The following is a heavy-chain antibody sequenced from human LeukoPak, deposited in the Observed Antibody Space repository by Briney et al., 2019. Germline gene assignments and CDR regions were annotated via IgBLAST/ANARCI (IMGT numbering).Heavy chain of an antibody. Sequence: SETLSLTCTVSGGSISSGDYYWSWIRQPPGKGLEWIGYIYYSGSTYYNPSLKSRVTISVDTSKNQFSLKLSSVTAADTAVYYCARERSGSSSEFDYWGQGTLVTVSS. J-gene: IGHJ4*02. V-gene: IGHV4-30-4*08. CDR3: ARERSGSSSEFDY. D-gene: IGHD6-6*01. CDR2: IYYSGST. CDR1: GGSISSGDYY.